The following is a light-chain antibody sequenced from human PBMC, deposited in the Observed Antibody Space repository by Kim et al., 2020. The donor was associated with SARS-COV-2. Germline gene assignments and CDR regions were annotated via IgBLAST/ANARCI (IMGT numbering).Light chain of an antibody. CDR3: QQYGGSPGT. J-gene: IGKJ1*01. CDR1: QNVDSSS. Sequence: PAERAALPCRTSQNVDSSSIAWYQQKPGQTPKLLFYGASFRASGIPDRFSGTGSGTVFSLTISSLEPDDFAVYYCQQYGGSPGTFGQGTKVDIK. CDR2: GAS. V-gene: IGKV3-20*01.